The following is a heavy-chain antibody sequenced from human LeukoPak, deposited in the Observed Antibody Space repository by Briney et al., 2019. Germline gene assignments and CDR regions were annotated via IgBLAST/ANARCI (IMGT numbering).Heavy chain of an antibody. CDR1: GFTFSNYA. Sequence: GGSLRLSCAASGFTFSNYAMHWVRQAPGKGLEYVSAISSNGGRTYYANSVKGRFTISGDNSKNTLFLQMGSLRAEDMAVYYCAREPTTYGSGSSFDYWGQGTLVTVSS. V-gene: IGHV3-64*01. D-gene: IGHD3-10*01. J-gene: IGHJ4*02. CDR3: AREPTTYGSGSSFDY. CDR2: ISSNGGRT.